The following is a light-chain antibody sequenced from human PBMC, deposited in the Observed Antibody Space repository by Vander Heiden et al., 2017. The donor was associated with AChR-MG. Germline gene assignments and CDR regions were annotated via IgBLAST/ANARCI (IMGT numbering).Light chain of an antibody. CDR3: QQYGDSPLT. V-gene: IGKV3-20*01. CDR1: QRVNDNH. CDR2: GAS. Sequence: EVVLTQSPGTLSLSPGERATLSCKASQRVNDNHLAWYQPNLGQTPRLLIHGASSRATGIPDRFSGSGSGTDFTLTISRLEPEDFAVYYCQQYGDSPLTFGGGTRVEI. J-gene: IGKJ4*01.